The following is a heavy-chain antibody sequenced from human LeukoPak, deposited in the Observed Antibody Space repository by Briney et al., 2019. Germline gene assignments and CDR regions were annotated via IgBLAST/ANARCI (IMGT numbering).Heavy chain of an antibody. D-gene: IGHD6-13*01. CDR1: GFTFSSYA. CDR2: ISYDGSNK. CDR3: ALPDRSSWYGYFDY. Sequence: GGSLRLSCAASGFTFSSYAMHWVRQAPGKGLEWVAVISYDGSNKYYADSVKGRFTISRDNSKNTPYLQMNSLRAEDTAVYYCALPDRSSWYGYFDYWGQGTLVTVSS. V-gene: IGHV3-30-3*01. J-gene: IGHJ4*02.